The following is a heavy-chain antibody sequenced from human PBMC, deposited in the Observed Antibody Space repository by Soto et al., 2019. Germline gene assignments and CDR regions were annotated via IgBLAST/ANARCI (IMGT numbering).Heavy chain of an antibody. CDR1: GYTFTSYG. CDR3: ARDNGYNYVDYYYGMDV. CDR2: ISAYNGNT. D-gene: IGHD5-12*01. Sequence: GASVKVSCKASGYTFTSYGISWVRQAPGQGLEWMGWISAYNGNTNYAQKLQGRVTMTTDTSTSTAYMELRSLRSDDTAVYYCARDNGYNYVDYYYGMDVWGQGTTVPVSS. V-gene: IGHV1-18*01. J-gene: IGHJ6*02.